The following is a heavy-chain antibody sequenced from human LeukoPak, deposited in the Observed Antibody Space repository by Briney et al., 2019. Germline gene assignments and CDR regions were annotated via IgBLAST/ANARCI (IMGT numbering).Heavy chain of an antibody. V-gene: IGHV3-30*02. D-gene: IGHD3-16*02. CDR3: AKIGARALYYYYYMDV. CDR2: IRYDGSNK. Sequence: GGSLRLSCAASGFTFSSYGMHWVRQAPGKGLEWVAFIRYDGSNKYYADSVKGRFTISRDNSKNTLYLQMNSLRAEDTAVYYCAKIGARALYYYYYMDVWGKGTTVTISS. CDR1: GFTFSSYG. J-gene: IGHJ6*03.